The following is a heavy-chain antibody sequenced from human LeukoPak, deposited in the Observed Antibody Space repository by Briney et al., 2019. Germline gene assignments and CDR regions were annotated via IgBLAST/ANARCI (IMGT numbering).Heavy chain of an antibody. CDR3: ARVFASRSSVLDY. D-gene: IGHD6-25*01. J-gene: IGHJ4*02. Sequence: GGSLRLSCAASGFTFSGYWMHWVRQAPGKGLVCVSRINTDGTSTSHADSVKGRFTISRDNAKNTLYLQMNSLRAEDTAVYYCARVFASRSSVLDYWGQGTLVTVSS. V-gene: IGHV3-74*01. CDR2: INTDGTST. CDR1: GFTFSGYW.